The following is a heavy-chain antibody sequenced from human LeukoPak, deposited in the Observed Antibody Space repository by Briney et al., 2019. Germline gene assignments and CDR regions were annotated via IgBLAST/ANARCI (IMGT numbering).Heavy chain of an antibody. D-gene: IGHD6-19*01. CDR2: INSDGRIT. Sequence: GGSLRLSCAASGFTFSDYWMHWVRQAPGKGLVGVSRINSDGRITSYADSVKGRFTISRDNAKNTLYLQMNSLRAEDTAVYYCAREDGSGWYRAIDYWGQGTLVTVSS. V-gene: IGHV3-74*01. CDR3: AREDGSGWYRAIDY. J-gene: IGHJ4*02. CDR1: GFTFSDYW.